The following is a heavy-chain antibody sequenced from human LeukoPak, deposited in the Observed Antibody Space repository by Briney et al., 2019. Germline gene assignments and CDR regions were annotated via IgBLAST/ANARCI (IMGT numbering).Heavy chain of an antibody. J-gene: IGHJ5*02. CDR2: IYYSGST. CDR1: GGSISSSSYY. D-gene: IGHD1-20*01. V-gene: IGHV4-39*07. CDR3: AREITGISS. Sequence: SETLSLTCTVSGGSISSSSYYWGWIRQPPGKGLEWIGSIYYSGSTYYNPSLKSRVTISVDTSKNQFSLKLSSVTAADTAVYYCAREITGISSWGQGTLVTVSS.